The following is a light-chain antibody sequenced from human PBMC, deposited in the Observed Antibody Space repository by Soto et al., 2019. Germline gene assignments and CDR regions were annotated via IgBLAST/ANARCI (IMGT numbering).Light chain of an antibody. J-gene: IGKJ5*01. CDR1: QSVGNNY. CDR3: QQYATSPIT. Sequence: EIWLTQSPGTLSLSPGERATLSCRASQSVGNNYLAWYQQKPGQAPRLLIYDASSRATGIPDRFSGSGSGTDFTLTISRLEPEDFAVCYCQQYATSPITFGQGTRLEIK. CDR2: DAS. V-gene: IGKV3-20*01.